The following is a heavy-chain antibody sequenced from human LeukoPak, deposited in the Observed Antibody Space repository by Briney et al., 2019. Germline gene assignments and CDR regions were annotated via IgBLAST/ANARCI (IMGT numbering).Heavy chain of an antibody. CDR2: INLSGST. V-gene: IGHV4-34*01. D-gene: IGHD6-13*01. CDR3: ARGHIAAAGDFDY. CDR1: GGSFSGYY. J-gene: IGHJ4*02. Sequence: SETLSLTCAVYGGSFSGYYWSWIRQPPGKGLEWIGEINLSGSTNYNPSLKSRVTISVDTSKNQFSLKLSSVTAADTAVYYCARGHIAAAGDFDYWGQGTLVTVSS.